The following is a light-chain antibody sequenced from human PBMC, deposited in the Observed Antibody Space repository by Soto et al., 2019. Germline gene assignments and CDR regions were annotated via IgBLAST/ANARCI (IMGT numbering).Light chain of an antibody. CDR1: QGIRNE. J-gene: IGKJ1*01. Sequence: EIQMTQSPSSLSASVGDRVTINCRSSQGIRNELGWYQQKPGKAPKRLIYAASSLQSGVPSRFSGSGSRTEFTLTIISLQPENFATYFCLQHNSYPWTFGQWTKVEIK. V-gene: IGKV1-17*01. CDR2: AAS. CDR3: LQHNSYPWT.